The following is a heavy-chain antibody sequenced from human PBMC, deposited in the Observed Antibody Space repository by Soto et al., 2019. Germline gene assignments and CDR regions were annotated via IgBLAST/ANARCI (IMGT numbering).Heavy chain of an antibody. J-gene: IGHJ6*02. Sequence: QVQLVQSGAEVQKPGSSVKVSCKASGGTFSSYAISCVRQSPGQGLEWMGVIIPIPGTANYAQKCQGRVTITADESTSTDYMELSSLRSEDTAVYYCARSQGSSTSLEIYYYYYYGMDVWGQGTTVTVSS. CDR2: IIPIPGTA. D-gene: IGHD2-2*01. V-gene: IGHV1-69*01. CDR3: ARSQGSSTSLEIYYYYYYGMDV. CDR1: GGTFSSYA.